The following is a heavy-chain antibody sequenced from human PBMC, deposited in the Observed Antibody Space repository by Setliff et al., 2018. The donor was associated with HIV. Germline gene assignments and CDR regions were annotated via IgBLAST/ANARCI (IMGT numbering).Heavy chain of an antibody. D-gene: IGHD7-27*01. CDR3: ARQLSNSLDY. Sequence: ASVKVSCKASGYSFTDYFMHWVRQAPGQGLGWMGWISPNNGDKNIPQSFQGRVTMTRDTSINTAYMELSGLRSDDTAMYYCARQLSNSLDYWGQGTLVTVSS. J-gene: IGHJ4*02. V-gene: IGHV1-2*02. CDR2: ISPNNGDK. CDR1: GYSFTDYF.